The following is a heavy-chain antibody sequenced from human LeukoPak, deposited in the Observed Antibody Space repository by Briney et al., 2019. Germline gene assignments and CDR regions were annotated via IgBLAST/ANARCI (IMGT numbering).Heavy chain of an antibody. CDR2: IYSTGDR. CDR3: ARQPIGRYGFDV. Sequence: SEILSLTCTVSGGSISDFYWSWLRQPPGNGLEWIAYIYSTGDRNYNPSLKSRVTISVDTSRNQFSLQMNSLTAADTAVYYCARQPIGRYGFDVWGQGTTVTVSS. D-gene: IGHD1-26*01. CDR1: GGSISDFY. V-gene: IGHV4-59*08. J-gene: IGHJ3*01.